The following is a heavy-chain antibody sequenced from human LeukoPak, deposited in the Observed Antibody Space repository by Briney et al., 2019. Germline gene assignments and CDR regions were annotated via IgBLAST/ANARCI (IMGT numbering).Heavy chain of an antibody. Sequence: GGSLRLSCAASGFIFSNYNMNWVRQAPGKAMEWVSSITSSGTYTFYADSVKGRFTISRDNAKNSLYLQMDSLGPEDTAVYYCARDPYSGNYGTYYYYYMDVWGKGTTVTISS. V-gene: IGHV3-21*01. J-gene: IGHJ6*03. CDR2: ITSSGTYT. CDR1: GFIFSNYN. D-gene: IGHD1-26*01. CDR3: ARDPYSGNYGTYYYYYMDV.